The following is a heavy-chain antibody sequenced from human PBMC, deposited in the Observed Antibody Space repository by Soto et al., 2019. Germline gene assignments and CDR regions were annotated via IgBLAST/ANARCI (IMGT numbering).Heavy chain of an antibody. V-gene: IGHV4-39*02. CDR2: IYYSGST. J-gene: IGHJ6*03. CDR3: ARDVLAEFYYMDV. CDR1: GGSISSSSYY. Sequence: SETLSLTCTVSGGSISSSSYYWGWIRQPPGKGLEWIGNIYYSGSTNYNPSLKSRVTISVDTSKNQFSLKLSSVTAADTAAYYCARDVLAEFYYMDVWGKGTTVTVSS.